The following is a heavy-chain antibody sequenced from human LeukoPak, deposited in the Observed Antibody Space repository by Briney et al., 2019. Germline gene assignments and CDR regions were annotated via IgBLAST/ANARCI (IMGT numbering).Heavy chain of an antibody. CDR3: TTDPDSHEGDY. CDR2: IKSKTDGGTT. J-gene: IGHJ4*02. CDR1: GFTFSNAW. Sequence: GGSLRLSCAASGFTFSNAWMSWVRQAPGKGLEWVGRIKSKTDGGTTDYAAPVKGRFTISRDDSKDTLYLQMNSLKTEDTAVYYCTTDPDSHEGDYWGQGTLVTVSS. D-gene: IGHD3-22*01. V-gene: IGHV3-15*01.